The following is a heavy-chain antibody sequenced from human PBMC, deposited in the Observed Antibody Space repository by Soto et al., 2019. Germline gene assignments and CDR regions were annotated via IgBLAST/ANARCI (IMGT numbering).Heavy chain of an antibody. D-gene: IGHD3-22*01. Sequence: GGSLRLSCAASGFSLSSRAMSWVRQAPGKGLEWVSTISSHSSSTYYADSVRGRFTISRDNARNSVFLQMNSLSAEDTAVYYCARDPPMISDYWGQGTLVTVSS. CDR3: ARDPPMISDY. CDR1: GFSLSSRA. CDR2: ISSHSSST. V-gene: IGHV3-21*01. J-gene: IGHJ4*02.